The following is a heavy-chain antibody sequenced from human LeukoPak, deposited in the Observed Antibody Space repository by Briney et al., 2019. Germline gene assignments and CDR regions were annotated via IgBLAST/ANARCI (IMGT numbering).Heavy chain of an antibody. D-gene: IGHD1-26*01. CDR1: GFTFSSYA. CDR3: ARADLVGAEYYFDY. Sequence: PGGSLRLSCAASGFTFSSYAMSWVRQAPGKGLEWVSAISGSGGSTYYADSVKGRFTISRDNAKNSLYLQMNSLRAEDTAVYYCARADLVGAEYYFDYWGQGTLVTVSS. CDR2: ISGSGGST. V-gene: IGHV3-23*01. J-gene: IGHJ4*02.